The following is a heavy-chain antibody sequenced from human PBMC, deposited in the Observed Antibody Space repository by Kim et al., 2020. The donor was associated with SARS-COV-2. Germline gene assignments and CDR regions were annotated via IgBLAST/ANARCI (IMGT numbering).Heavy chain of an antibody. CDR2: IYYSGST. J-gene: IGHJ5*02. CDR3: ATLSSSWDMCFDP. D-gene: IGHD6-13*01. V-gene: IGHV4-59*01. Sequence: ETLSLTCTVSGGSISSYYWSWIRQPPGKGLEWIGYIYYSGSTNYNPSLKSRVTISVDTSKNQFSLKLSSVTAADTAVYYCATLSSSWDMCFDPWGQGTLVTVSS. CDR1: GGSISSYY.